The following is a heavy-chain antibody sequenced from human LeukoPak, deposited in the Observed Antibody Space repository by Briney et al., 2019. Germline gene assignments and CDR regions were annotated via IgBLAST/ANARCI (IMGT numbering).Heavy chain of an antibody. J-gene: IGHJ4*02. Sequence: SETLSLTCTVSGDSISSYYWSWIRQPAGKGLEWIGRIYPSGSTNYNPSLKSRVTISVDTSKNQFSLKLSSVTAADTAVYYCSRETFYYGSGSYYNPLDSWGQGTLVTVSS. D-gene: IGHD3-10*01. CDR1: GDSISSYY. V-gene: IGHV4-4*07. CDR3: SRETFYYGSGSYYNPLDS. CDR2: IYPSGST.